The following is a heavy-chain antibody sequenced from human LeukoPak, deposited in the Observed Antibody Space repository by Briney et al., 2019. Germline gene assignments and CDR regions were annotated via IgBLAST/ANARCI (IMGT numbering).Heavy chain of an antibody. D-gene: IGHD2-15*01. CDR3: ARHNWSGYCSGGSCPYYYYYGMDV. Sequence: GESLNISCKGSGYSFTSYWIGWVRQMPGKGLEWMGIIYPGDSDTRYSPSFQGQVTISADKSISTAYLQWSSLKASDTAMYYCARHNWSGYCSGGSCPYYYYYGMDVWGQGTTVTVSS. V-gene: IGHV5-51*01. CDR2: IYPGDSDT. J-gene: IGHJ6*02. CDR1: GYSFTSYW.